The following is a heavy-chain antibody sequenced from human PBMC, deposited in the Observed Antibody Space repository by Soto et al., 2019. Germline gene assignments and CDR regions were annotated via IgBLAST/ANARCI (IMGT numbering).Heavy chain of an antibody. Sequence: PGGSLKLCCAASGFTFCSYSMNWVRQAPGKGLEWVSYISSSSSTIYYADSVKGRFTISRDNAKNSLYLQMNSLRAEDTAVYYCARDDLLGYLLKPHAFDIWGQGTMVTVSS. D-gene: IGHD3-22*01. V-gene: IGHV3-48*01. CDR3: ARDDLLGYLLKPHAFDI. J-gene: IGHJ3*02. CDR1: GFTFCSYS. CDR2: ISSSSSTI.